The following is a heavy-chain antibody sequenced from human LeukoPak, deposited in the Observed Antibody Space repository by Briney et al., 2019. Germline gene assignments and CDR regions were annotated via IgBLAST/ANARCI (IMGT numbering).Heavy chain of an antibody. CDR3: AKGLRGTTPRGGPFDY. V-gene: IGHV3-9*01. CDR2: ISWNSGSI. Sequence: PGGSLRLSCAASGFTFDDYAMHWVRQAPGKGLEWVSGISWNSGSIGYADSVKGRFTISRDNAKDSLYLQMNSLRAEDTALYYCAKGLRGTTPRGGPFDYWGQGTLVTVSS. J-gene: IGHJ4*02. D-gene: IGHD3-10*01. CDR1: GFTFDDYA.